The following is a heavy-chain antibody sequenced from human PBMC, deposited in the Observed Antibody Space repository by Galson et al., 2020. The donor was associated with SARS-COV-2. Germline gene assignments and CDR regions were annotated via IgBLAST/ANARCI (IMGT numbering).Heavy chain of an antibody. V-gene: IGHV4-39*01. Sequence: SETLSLTCTVSGGSISSSSYYWGWIRQPPGKGLEWIGSIYYSGSTYYNPSLKSRVTISVDTSKNQFSLKLSSVTAADTAVYYCARLRSGYEMVFDYWGQGTLVTVSS. CDR1: GGSISSSSYY. J-gene: IGHJ4*02. CDR3: ARLRSGYEMVFDY. CDR2: IYYSGST. D-gene: IGHD5-12*01.